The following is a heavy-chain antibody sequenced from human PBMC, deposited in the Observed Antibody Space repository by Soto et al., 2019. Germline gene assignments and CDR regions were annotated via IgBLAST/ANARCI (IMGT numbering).Heavy chain of an antibody. D-gene: IGHD3-3*01. V-gene: IGHV2-5*02. Sequence: QITLNESGPTVVRPTETLTLTCRFSGFSLTTSGVGVGWIRQSPGKAPEWLALIYWDDDKRYSASLKSRLTTPKAPSKNQVVLTVSDLDPTDTATYYCAHRVLRTVFGLVTTTAIYFDFWGQGTPVAVSS. J-gene: IGHJ4*02. CDR3: AHRVLRTVFGLVTTTAIYFDF. CDR2: IYWDDDK. CDR1: GFSLTTSGVG.